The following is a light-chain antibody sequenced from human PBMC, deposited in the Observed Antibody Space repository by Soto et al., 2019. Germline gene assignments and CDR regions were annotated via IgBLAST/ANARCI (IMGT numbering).Light chain of an antibody. CDR2: QVT. CDR3: CSFTSSHTYV. J-gene: IGLJ1*01. CDR1: SSDVGASNY. Sequence: QSVLTQPASVSGSPGQSITLSCTGSSSDVGASNYVSWYQHHPGKAPKLLIYQVTDRPSGVSNRFSGSKSGTTASLTISGLQAEDEGIYYCCSFTSSHTYVSGSVTKLTVL. V-gene: IGLV2-14*01.